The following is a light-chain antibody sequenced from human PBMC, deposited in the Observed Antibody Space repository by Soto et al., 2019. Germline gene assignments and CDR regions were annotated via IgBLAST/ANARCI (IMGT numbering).Light chain of an antibody. CDR2: DVS. CDR3: CSYAGSYTYV. CDR1: SSDVGGYNY. V-gene: IGLV2-11*01. J-gene: IGLJ1*01. Sequence: QSALTQPRSVSGSPGQAVTISCTGTSSDVGGYNYVSWYQQHPGQAPKPMIYDVSKRPSGVADRFSGSKSGNTASLTISGLQAEEEPDYYCCSYAGSYTYVFGTGTKLTVL.